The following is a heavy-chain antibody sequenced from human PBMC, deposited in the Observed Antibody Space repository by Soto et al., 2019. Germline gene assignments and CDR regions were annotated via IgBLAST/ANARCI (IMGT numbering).Heavy chain of an antibody. CDR3: AKDRVTGMGSRNFDY. Sequence: GGALRPCSAASGFTSSSHAMSGTRKAPGKGLDGVSAISGSGGSTYNAVSVKGRFTISRDNSKNTLYLQMNSLRAEDTAVYYCAKDRVTGMGSRNFDYRGQGTLVTVSS. D-gene: IGHD1-20*01. J-gene: IGHJ4*02. V-gene: IGHV3-23*01. CDR1: GFTSSSHA. CDR2: ISGSGGST.